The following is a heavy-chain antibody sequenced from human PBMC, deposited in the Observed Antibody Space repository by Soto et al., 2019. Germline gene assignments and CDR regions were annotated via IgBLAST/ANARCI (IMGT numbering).Heavy chain of an antibody. V-gene: IGHV1-58*01. CDR1: GFTFTSSG. CDR3: PADPRGGADY. D-gene: IGHD3-10*01. Sequence: QMQVVQSGPEVKKPGTSVKVSCKASGFTFTSSGLQWVRQARGQRLEWIGWIVVASGNTNYAQGFQERVTITRDMPTSTAYRELSSLRFGAPALYSRPADPRGGADYWGQGTLVTVSS. J-gene: IGHJ4*02. CDR2: IVVASGNT.